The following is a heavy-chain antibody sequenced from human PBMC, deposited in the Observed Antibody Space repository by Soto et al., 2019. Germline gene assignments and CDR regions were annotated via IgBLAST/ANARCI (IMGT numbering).Heavy chain of an antibody. CDR3: ARASITVAGDY. J-gene: IGHJ4*02. CDR2: SKNKANSYTT. V-gene: IGHV3-72*01. Sequence: EVQLVESGGGLVRPGGSLRLSCAASGFTFSDHYMDWVRQAPGKGLEWVGRSKNKANSYTTKYAASLKGRFTISRDDSKNSLYLQMSSLETEDTAVYYCARASITVAGDYWGQGTLVTVSS. CDR1: GFTFSDHY. D-gene: IGHD6-19*01.